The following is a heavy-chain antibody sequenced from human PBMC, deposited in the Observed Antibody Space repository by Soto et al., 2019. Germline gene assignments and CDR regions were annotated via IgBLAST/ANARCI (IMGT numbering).Heavy chain of an antibody. J-gene: IGHJ3*02. Sequence: PSETLSLTCSVSGASISGASYYWTWIRQLPGKGLEWIGYIYYSRSTYYNPSLKSRVTISEDTSKNQFSLTLTSMTAADTAIYYCARSIFRATEAFDIWGQGTMVTVSS. V-gene: IGHV4-31*02. CDR3: ARSIFRATEAFDI. D-gene: IGHD3-3*01. CDR1: GASISGASYY. CDR2: IYYSRST.